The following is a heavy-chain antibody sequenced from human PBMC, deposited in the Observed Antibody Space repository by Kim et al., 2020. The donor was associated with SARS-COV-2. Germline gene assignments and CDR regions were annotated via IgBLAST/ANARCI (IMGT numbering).Heavy chain of an antibody. CDR1: GFTFSNYG. CDR3: AREGSSGSCPDS. J-gene: IGHJ4*02. CDR2: TSYDESNK. D-gene: IGHD3-10*01. Sequence: GGSLRLSCAASGFTFSNYGIHWVRQAPGKGLEWVAHTSYDESNKYYADSVEGRFTISRDNSKNTLYLQMNTLRVDDTAVYYCAREGSSGSCPDSWGQGTRVTVSS. V-gene: IGHV3-30*03.